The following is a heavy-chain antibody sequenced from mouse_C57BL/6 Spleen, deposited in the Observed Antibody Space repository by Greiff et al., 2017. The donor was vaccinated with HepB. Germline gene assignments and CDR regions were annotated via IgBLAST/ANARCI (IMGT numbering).Heavy chain of an antibody. CDR1: GYTFTSYW. V-gene: IGHV1-50*01. CDR3: ARGARDYFDY. CDR2: IDPSDSYT. Sequence: VKLQQPGAELVKPGASVKLSCKASGYTFTSYWMQWVKQRPGQGLEWIGEIDPSDSYTNYNQKFKGKATLTVDTSSSTAYMQLSSLTSEDSAVYYCARGARDYFDYWGQGTTLTVSS. J-gene: IGHJ2*01.